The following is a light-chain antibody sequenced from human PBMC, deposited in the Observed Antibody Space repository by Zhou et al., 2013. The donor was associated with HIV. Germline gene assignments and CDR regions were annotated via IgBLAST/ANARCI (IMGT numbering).Light chain of an antibody. CDR2: EVS. J-gene: IGKJ2*01. Sequence: DIVMTQTPLSLSVTPGQPASISCKSSQSLLHSDGKTYLYWYLQKSGQPPHLLIHEVSNRFSGVPDRFSGSGSGTDFTLKISRVEAEDVGVYYCMQTIQPAFGQGTKLEIK. CDR3: MQTIQPA. V-gene: IGKV2D-29*01. CDR1: QSLLHSDGKTY.